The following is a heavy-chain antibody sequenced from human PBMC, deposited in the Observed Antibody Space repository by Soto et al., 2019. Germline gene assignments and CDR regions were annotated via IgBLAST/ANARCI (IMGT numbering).Heavy chain of an antibody. J-gene: IGHJ6*02. CDR1: GFTFSNAW. V-gene: IGHV3-15*01. D-gene: IGHD6-13*01. CDR2: IKSKTDGGTT. Sequence: PGGSLRLSCAASGFTFSNAWMSWVRQAPGKGLEWVGRIKSKTDGGTTDYAAPVKGRFTISRDDSKNTLYLQMNSLKTEDTAVYYCTTSIAAAEKYYYYGMDFWGQGTTVTVSS. CDR3: TTSIAAAEKYYYYGMDF.